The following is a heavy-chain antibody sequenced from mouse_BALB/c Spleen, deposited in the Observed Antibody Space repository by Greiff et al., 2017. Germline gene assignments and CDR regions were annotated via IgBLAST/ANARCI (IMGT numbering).Heavy chain of an antibody. CDR2: ISSGGSYT. D-gene: IGHD1-1*02. J-gene: IGHJ4*01. CDR1: GFTFSSYA. V-gene: IGHV5-9-4*01. CDR3: ARDLGNY. Sequence: EVNVVESGGGLVKPGGSLKLSCAASGFTFSSYAMSWVRQSPEKWLEWVAEISSGGSYTYYPDTVTGRFTISRDNAKNTLYLEMSSLRSEDTAMYYCARDLGNYRGQGTSVTVTS.